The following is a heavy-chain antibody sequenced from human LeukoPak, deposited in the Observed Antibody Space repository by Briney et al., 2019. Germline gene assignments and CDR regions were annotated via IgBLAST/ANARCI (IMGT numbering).Heavy chain of an antibody. CDR3: ARGGYGDYLHAFDI. V-gene: IGHV3-30*02. J-gene: IGHJ3*02. CDR2: IRYDGSNK. CDR1: GFTFSSYS. D-gene: IGHD4-17*01. Sequence: GGSLRLSWAAWGFTFSSYSMHGVRQAPGKGGEWVAFIRYDGSNKYYADSVKGRFTISRENSKNTEYLQMNSLTAEDTAVYYCARGGYGDYLHAFDIWGQGTMVSLSS.